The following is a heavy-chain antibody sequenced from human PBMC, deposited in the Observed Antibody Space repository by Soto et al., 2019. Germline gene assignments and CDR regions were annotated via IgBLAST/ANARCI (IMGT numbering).Heavy chain of an antibody. J-gene: IGHJ5*02. V-gene: IGHV3-23*01. CDR2: ISGSGGST. D-gene: IGHD3-3*01. CDR1: GFTFSSYA. CDR3: AKWRDGNWFDP. Sequence: PGVSLRLSCAASGFTFSSYAMSWVRQAPGKWLGWVSAISGSGGSTYYADSVKGRLTISXXXXTXTXYXQXNXLRAEDTAVYYCAKWRDGNWFDPWGQGT.